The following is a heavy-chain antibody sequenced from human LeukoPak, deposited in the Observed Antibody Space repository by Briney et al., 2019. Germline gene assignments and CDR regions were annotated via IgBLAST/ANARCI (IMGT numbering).Heavy chain of an antibody. CDR3: ARGYGDYAY. CDR2: INPNTGGT. Sequence: ASVKVSCKAFGYSINAYYMHWVRQAPGQGLEWLGWINPNTGGTNYAQKFQGRVTMTRDTSISTAYMELSSLRSDDAAVYYCARGYGDYAYWGQGTLVTVSS. J-gene: IGHJ4*02. D-gene: IGHD4-17*01. CDR1: GYSINAYY. V-gene: IGHV1-2*02.